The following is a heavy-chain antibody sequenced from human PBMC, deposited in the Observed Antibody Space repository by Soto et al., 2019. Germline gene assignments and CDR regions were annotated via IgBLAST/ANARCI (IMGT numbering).Heavy chain of an antibody. V-gene: IGHV3-30-3*01. Sequence: QVQLVESGGGVVQPGTSLRLSCAASGFIFNNYAMFWIRQAPGKGLEWVALISYDGSNAFYSDAVKGRFTVSRDKSKKTEFPKMNNLSSEHPAVYFCARDGAIVGTARDKWPDPWGQGTLVTVSA. CDR3: ARDGAIVGTARDKWPDP. J-gene: IGHJ5*02. CDR2: ISYDGSNA. D-gene: IGHD1-26*01. CDR1: GFIFNNYA.